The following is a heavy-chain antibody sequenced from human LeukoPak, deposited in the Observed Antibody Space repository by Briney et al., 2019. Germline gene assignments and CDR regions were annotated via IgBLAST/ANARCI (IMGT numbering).Heavy chain of an antibody. J-gene: IGHJ4*02. CDR3: ARDPAYGALDY. Sequence: GGSLRLSCAASGFTFSDYYMSWIRQAPGKGLEWISYISSSGSSVNYADSVKGRFTISRDNARNSMYLQMSSLRAEDTAVYYCARDPAYGALDYWGQGTLVTVSS. V-gene: IGHV3-11*04. CDR1: GFTFSDYY. D-gene: IGHD4-17*01. CDR2: ISSSGSSV.